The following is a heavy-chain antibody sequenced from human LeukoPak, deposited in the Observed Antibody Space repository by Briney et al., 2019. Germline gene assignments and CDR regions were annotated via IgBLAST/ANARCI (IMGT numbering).Heavy chain of an antibody. CDR1: GFTFSDYS. CDR3: ARATNWGSSRQGAFDI. CDR2: ISSSGSPI. V-gene: IGHV3-48*01. D-gene: IGHD7-27*01. Sequence: GGSLRLSCAASGFTFSDYSMNWVRQAPGKGLEWVSYISSSGSPIYYADSVRGRFTISRDSAKNSLYLQMNSLRAEDTAVYYCARATNWGSSRQGAFDIWGQGTMVTVSS. J-gene: IGHJ3*02.